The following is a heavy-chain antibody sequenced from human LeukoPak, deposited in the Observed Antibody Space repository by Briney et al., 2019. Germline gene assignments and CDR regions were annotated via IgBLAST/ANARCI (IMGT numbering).Heavy chain of an antibody. CDR1: GYTFTSYY. Sequence: ASVKVSCKASGYTFTSYYMHWVRQAPGQGLEWMGIINPSGGSTSYAQKFQGRVTMTRDTSTSTVYMELSSLRSEDTAVYYCARDSSATITALQYGDYWNYWGKGTLVTVSS. CDR2: INPSGGST. CDR3: ARDSSATITALQYGDYWNY. J-gene: IGHJ4*02. D-gene: IGHD4-17*01. V-gene: IGHV1-46*01.